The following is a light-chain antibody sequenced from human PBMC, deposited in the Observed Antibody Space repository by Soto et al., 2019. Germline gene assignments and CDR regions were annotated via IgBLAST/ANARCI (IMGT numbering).Light chain of an antibody. CDR1: ESVSVS. CDR2: GAS. CDR3: QQYNNWPRT. V-gene: IGKV3-15*01. J-gene: IGKJ1*01. Sequence: EIVMTQSPATLSVSPGESVTLSCRTSESVSVSLAWYQQKPGQAPGLLIYGASNRATGIPARFSGSGSGTEFTLTISSLQSEDFAVYYCQQYNNWPRTFGQGTKVDIK.